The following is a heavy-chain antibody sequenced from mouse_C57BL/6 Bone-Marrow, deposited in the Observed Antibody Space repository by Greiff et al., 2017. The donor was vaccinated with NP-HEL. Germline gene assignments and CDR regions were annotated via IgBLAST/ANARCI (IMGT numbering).Heavy chain of an antibody. Sequence: QVQLQQSGAELVRPGTSVKVSCKASGYAFTNYLIEWVKQRPGQGLEWIGVINPGSGGTNYNEKFKGKATLTADKSSSTAYMQLSSLTSEDSAVYFCARADYSNYSWFAYWGQGTLVTVSA. CDR3: ARADYSNYSWFAY. CDR2: INPGSGGT. D-gene: IGHD2-5*01. CDR1: GYAFTNYL. V-gene: IGHV1-54*01. J-gene: IGHJ3*01.